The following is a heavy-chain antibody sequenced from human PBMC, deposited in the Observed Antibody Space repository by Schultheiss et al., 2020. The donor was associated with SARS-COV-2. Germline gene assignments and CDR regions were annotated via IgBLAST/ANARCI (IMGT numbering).Heavy chain of an antibody. CDR1: GFTVSGNY. CDR2: ISYDGSNK. V-gene: IGHV3-30*03. Sequence: GGSLRLSCAASGFTVSGNYMSWVRQAPGKGLEWVAVISYDGSNKYYADSVKGRFTISRDNSKNTLYLQMNSLRAEDTAVYYCARGDSSGWYESRYYYYGMDVWGQGTTVTVSS. J-gene: IGHJ6*02. D-gene: IGHD6-19*01. CDR3: ARGDSSGWYESRYYYYGMDV.